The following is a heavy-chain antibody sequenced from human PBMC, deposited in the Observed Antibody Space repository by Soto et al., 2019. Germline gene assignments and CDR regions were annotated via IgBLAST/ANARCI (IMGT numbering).Heavy chain of an antibody. J-gene: IGHJ6*02. CDR1: GFTFSIYA. CDR2: ISSDGSNK. D-gene: IGHD4-17*01. V-gene: IGHV3-30-3*01. CDR3: ARAQDFGDYSFYYYGVDV. Sequence: GGSLRLSCAASGFTFSIYAMHWVRQAPGKGLEWVALISSDGSNKYYADSVKGRFTISRDNSKNTLYLQMNSLRAEDTAVYSCARAQDFGDYSFYYYGVDVWGPGTTVTVSS.